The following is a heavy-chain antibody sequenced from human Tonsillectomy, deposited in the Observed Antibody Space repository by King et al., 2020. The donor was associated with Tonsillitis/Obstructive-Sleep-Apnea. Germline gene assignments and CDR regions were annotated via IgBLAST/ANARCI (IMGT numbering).Heavy chain of an antibody. J-gene: IGHJ4*02. D-gene: IGHD6-13*01. Sequence: VQLVESGGGLVQPGGSLRLSCAASRFTFSTSAMNCVRQAPGKGLEWVSVISGSGGSTYYAASVKGRFTISRDNSKNTLYLQMNSLRAEDTAIYYCAKMGGTTWYYFDYWGQGTLVTVSS. CDR3: AKMGGTTWYYFDY. CDR1: RFTFSTSA. V-gene: IGHV3-23*04. CDR2: ISGSGGST.